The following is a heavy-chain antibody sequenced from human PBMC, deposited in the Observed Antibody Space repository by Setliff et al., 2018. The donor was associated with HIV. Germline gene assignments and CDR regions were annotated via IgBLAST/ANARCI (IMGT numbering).Heavy chain of an antibody. CDR1: GGSISSEDYY. Sequence: TSETLSLTCTVSGGSISSEDYYWTWIRQPAGKTLEWIGRTSVSGSATYNPSLKSRVTISIATSKGQFSLRLHSVTAADTAVYYCARVPVAGTARGVFDIWGQGTMVTVSS. D-gene: IGHD6-19*01. J-gene: IGHJ3*02. CDR2: TSVSGSA. CDR3: ARVPVAGTARGVFDI. V-gene: IGHV4-61*02.